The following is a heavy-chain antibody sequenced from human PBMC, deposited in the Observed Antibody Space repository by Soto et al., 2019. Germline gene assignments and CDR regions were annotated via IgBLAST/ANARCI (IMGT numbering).Heavy chain of an antibody. J-gene: IGHJ4*02. CDR3: ARDRYSSGWYHY. V-gene: IGHV4-59*01. D-gene: IGHD6-19*01. Sequence: SETLSLTCTVSGGSISSYYWSWIRQPPGKGLEWIGYIYYSGSTNYNPSLKSRVTISVDTSKNQFSLKLSSVTAADTAVYYCARDRYSSGWYHYWGQGTMVTVYS. CDR1: GGSISSYY. CDR2: IYYSGST.